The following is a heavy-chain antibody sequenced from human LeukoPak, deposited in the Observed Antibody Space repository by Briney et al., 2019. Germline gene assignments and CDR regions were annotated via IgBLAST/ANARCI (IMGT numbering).Heavy chain of an antibody. CDR1: GFTFSSYS. CDR3: AIVGDSGSYYALDDY. V-gene: IGHV3-48*01. Sequence: SGGSLRLSCAASGFTFSSYSMNWVRQAPGKGLEWVSYISSSSSTIYYADSVKGRFTISRDNAKNSLYLQMNSLRAEDTAVYYCAIVGDSGSYYALDDYWGQGTLVTVSS. CDR2: ISSSSSTI. D-gene: IGHD1-26*01. J-gene: IGHJ4*02.